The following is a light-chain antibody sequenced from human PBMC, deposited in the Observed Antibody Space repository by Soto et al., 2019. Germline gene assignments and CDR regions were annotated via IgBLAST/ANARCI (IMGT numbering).Light chain of an antibody. CDR3: QQYNNWPLT. CDR2: GAS. Sequence: EIVMTQSPATLSVSPGERATLSCRASQSVSSNLAWYQQKPGQAHRLLIYGASTRATGIPARFSGSGSGTEFHLTISSLPSEDFAVYYCQQYNNWPLTFGGGTKVEIK. J-gene: IGKJ4*01. V-gene: IGKV3D-15*01. CDR1: QSVSSN.